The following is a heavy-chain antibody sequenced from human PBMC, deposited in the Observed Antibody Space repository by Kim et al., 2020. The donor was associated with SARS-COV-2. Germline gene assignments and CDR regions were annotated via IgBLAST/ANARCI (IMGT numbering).Heavy chain of an antibody. D-gene: IGHD3-22*01. V-gene: IGHV3-30*02. CDR1: GFTFSSHA. CDR3: AKDIRCDSSGYFDL. CDR2: IWNDGSHK. Sequence: GGSLRLSCAASGFTFSSHAMHWVRQAPGKGLEWVALIWNDGSHKNYAESVKGRFTISRDNSNNRLYLEMSSLRAEDTAVYHCAKDIRCDSSGYFDLWGQG. J-gene: IGHJ5*02.